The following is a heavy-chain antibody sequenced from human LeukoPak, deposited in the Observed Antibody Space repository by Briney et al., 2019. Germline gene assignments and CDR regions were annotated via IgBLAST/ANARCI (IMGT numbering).Heavy chain of an antibody. CDR3: ASSAYYDYGDYAAYYGMDV. CDR2: ISYDGSNK. V-gene: IGHV3-30*04. D-gene: IGHD4-17*01. J-gene: IGHJ6*02. CDR1: GFTFSSYA. Sequence: SGWSLRLSCAASGFTFSSYAMHWVRQAPGKGLEWVAVISYDGSNKYYADSVKGRFTISRDNSKNTLYLQMNSLRAEDTAVYYCASSAYYDYGDYAAYYGMDVWGQGTTVTVSS.